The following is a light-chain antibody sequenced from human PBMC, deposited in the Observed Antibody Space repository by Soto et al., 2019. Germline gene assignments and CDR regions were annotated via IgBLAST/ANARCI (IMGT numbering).Light chain of an antibody. V-gene: IGKV1-39*01. Sequence: DIQMTQSPSSLSASVGDAVTITCRASQTINSYLNWSQQRPGKAPKLLTCVAYTLQSGVPLRFSGSGFETDFTLTITSVQPDDCATYYCQQSYGSTYTFGQGTKLEIK. CDR1: QTINSY. CDR2: VAY. J-gene: IGKJ2*01. CDR3: QQSYGSTYT.